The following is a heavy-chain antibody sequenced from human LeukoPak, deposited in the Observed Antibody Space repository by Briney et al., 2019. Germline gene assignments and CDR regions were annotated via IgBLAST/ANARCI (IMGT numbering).Heavy chain of an antibody. CDR1: RFSLSTSGMC. V-gene: IGHV2-70*11. CDR3: ARIRPSRGWSYFDY. Sequence: SGPALVKPTQTLTRTGTCARFSLSTSGMCVSWIRHPPGKALGWLARIDWDDDKYYSTSLKTRLTISKDTSKNQVILTMTNTDPVDKATYYCARIRPSRGWSYFDYWGQGTLVTVSS. J-gene: IGHJ4*02. CDR2: IDWDDDK. D-gene: IGHD6-19*01.